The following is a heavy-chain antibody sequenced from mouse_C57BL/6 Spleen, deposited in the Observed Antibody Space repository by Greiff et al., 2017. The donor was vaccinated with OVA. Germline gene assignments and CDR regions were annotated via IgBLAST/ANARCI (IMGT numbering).Heavy chain of an antibody. V-gene: IGHV1-7*01. CDR2: INPSSGYT. CDR3: ARTYYGNHYWYFDV. D-gene: IGHD2-10*01. J-gene: IGHJ1*03. Sequence: VQLQQSGAELVKPGASVKISCKASGYAFSSYWMNWVKQRPGKGLEWIGYINPSSGYTKYNQKFKDKATLTADKSSSTAYMQLSSLTYEDSAVYYCARTYYGNHYWYFDVWGTGTTVTVSS. CDR1: GYAFSSYW.